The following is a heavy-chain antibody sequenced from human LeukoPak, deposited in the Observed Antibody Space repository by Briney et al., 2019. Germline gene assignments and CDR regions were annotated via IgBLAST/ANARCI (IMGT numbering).Heavy chain of an antibody. J-gene: IGHJ4*02. CDR3: ARDDGSGYYGFDY. Sequence: ASVKVPCKASGYTFTGYYMHWVRQAPGQGLEWMGWINPNSGGTNYAQKFQGRVTMTRDTSISTAYMELSRLRSDDTAVYYCARDDGSGYYGFDYWGQGTLVTVSS. CDR1: GYTFTGYY. D-gene: IGHD3-22*01. V-gene: IGHV1-2*02. CDR2: INPNSGGT.